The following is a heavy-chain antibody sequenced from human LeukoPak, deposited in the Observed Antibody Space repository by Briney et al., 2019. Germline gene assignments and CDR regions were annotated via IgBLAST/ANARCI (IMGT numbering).Heavy chain of an antibody. V-gene: IGHV4-39*07. D-gene: IGHD2-15*01. J-gene: IGHJ5*02. CDR2: IYYSGST. CDR1: GGSISSSSYY. CDR3: ARDSVVAATLSPNWFDP. Sequence: SETLSLTCTVSGGSISSSSYYWGWIRQPPGKGLEWIGSIYYSGSTYYNPSLKSRVTISVDTSKNQFSLKLSSVTAADTAVYYCARDSVVAATLSPNWFDPWGQGTLVTVSS.